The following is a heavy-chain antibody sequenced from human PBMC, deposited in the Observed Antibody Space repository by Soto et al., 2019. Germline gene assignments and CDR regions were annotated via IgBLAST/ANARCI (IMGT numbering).Heavy chain of an antibody. D-gene: IGHD3-22*01. Sequence: EVQLLESGGGLVQPGGSLRLSCAASGFTFSSYAMTWVRQAPGKGLEWVSAISGSGGSTFYADSVKGRFTLARDNSKNTLYLQMNSLIAEDTAVYYCANSHIYYSSGNRDYWGQGTLVTVSS. J-gene: IGHJ4*02. V-gene: IGHV3-23*01. CDR3: ANSHIYYSSGNRDY. CDR2: ISGSGGST. CDR1: GFTFSSYA.